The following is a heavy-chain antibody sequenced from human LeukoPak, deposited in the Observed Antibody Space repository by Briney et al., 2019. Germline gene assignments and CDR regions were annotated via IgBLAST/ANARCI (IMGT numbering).Heavy chain of an antibody. Sequence: GGSLRLSCAASGFTFSDYWMTWVRQAPGKGLEWVANIKRDGSEKYYVDSLKGRFTISRDNAKNSLYLQMNSLRVEDTAVYYCVRALVAAATPGAWFDSWGQGTLVTVS. CDR2: IKRDGSEK. CDR3: VRALVAAATPGAWFDS. D-gene: IGHD2-15*01. J-gene: IGHJ5*01. V-gene: IGHV3-7*01. CDR1: GFTFSDYW.